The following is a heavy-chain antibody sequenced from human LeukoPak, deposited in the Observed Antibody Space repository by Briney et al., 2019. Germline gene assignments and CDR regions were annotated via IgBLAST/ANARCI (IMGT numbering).Heavy chain of an antibody. CDR1: GASVSSASYR. D-gene: IGHD1-26*01. CDR2: IYNGVNT. V-gene: IGHV4-61*01. J-gene: IGHJ5*02. CDR3: ARSRAFNSGAFDP. Sequence: SETLSLTCTVSGASVSSASYRTWIRQPPGKGVEWIAHIYNGVNTNYNPSLKSRVTISVDTSKNQFSLRLNSVTAADTAVYYCARSRAFNSGAFDPWGQGSLVTVSS.